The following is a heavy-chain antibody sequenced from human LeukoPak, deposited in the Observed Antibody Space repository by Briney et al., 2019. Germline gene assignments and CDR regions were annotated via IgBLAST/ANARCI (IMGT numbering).Heavy chain of an antibody. CDR3: AREKAYSSSPRAFDI. J-gene: IGHJ3*02. V-gene: IGHV4-59*12. Sequence: SETLSLTCTVSGGTMNSYYWSWIRQPPGKGLEWIGYIYYSGSTNYNPSLKSRVTISVDTSKNQFTLKLSSVTAADTAVYYCAREKAYSSSPRAFDIWGQGTMVTVSS. CDR1: GGTMNSYY. D-gene: IGHD6-13*01. CDR2: IYYSGST.